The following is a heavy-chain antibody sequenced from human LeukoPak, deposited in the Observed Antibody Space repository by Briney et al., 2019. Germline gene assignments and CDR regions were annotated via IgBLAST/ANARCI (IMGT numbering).Heavy chain of an antibody. CDR3: AIADYYDSSGYYSFDY. D-gene: IGHD3-22*01. V-gene: IGHV1-2*06. J-gene: IGHJ4*02. CDR2: INPNSGGT. CDR1: GYTFTGYY. Sequence: GASVKVSCKASGYTFTGYYMHWVRQAPGQGLEWMGRINPNSGGTNYAQKLQGRVTMTTDTSTSTAYMELRSLRSDDTAVYYCAIADYYDSSGYYSFDYWGQGTLVTVSS.